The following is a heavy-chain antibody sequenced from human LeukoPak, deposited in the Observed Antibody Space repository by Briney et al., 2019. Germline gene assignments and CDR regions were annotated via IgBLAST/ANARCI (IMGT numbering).Heavy chain of an antibody. J-gene: IGHJ5*02. CDR2: INPSGGST. Sequence: ASVKVSCKASGYTFTSYYMHWVRQAPGQGLEWMGIINPSGGSTSYAQKFLARVTMTRDMSTDTVYMELSSLRSEDTAVYYCARVGGGAYKGWFDPWGQGTLVTVSS. CDR3: ARVGGGAYKGWFDP. CDR1: GYTFTSYY. V-gene: IGHV1-46*01. D-gene: IGHD5-12*01.